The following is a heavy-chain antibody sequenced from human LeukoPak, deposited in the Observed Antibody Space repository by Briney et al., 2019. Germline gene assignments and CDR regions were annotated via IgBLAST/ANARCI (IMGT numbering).Heavy chain of an antibody. CDR2: ITGSGDST. Sequence: GGSLRLSCAASGFTFSSYAMTWVRQAPGKGLEWVSAITGSGDSTYHADSVKGRFTISRDNSKNTLYLQMNSLRAEDTAVYYCAKAYYYGSGSNYKSFDYWGQGTLVTVSS. J-gene: IGHJ4*02. CDR3: AKAYYYGSGSNYKSFDY. D-gene: IGHD3-10*01. V-gene: IGHV3-23*01. CDR1: GFTFSSYA.